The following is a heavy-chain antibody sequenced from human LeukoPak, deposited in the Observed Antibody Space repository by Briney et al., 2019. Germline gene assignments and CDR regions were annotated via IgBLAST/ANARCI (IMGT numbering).Heavy chain of an antibody. V-gene: IGHV3-30*04. J-gene: IGHJ4*02. CDR2: ISHDGRTK. D-gene: IGHD5-24*01. CDR3: ARPSPPGDGYNPPDH. CDR1: GFNFDNFA. Sequence: GRSLRLSCVVSGFNFDNFAMHWARQPLGKGLEWVAVISHDGRTKYYADSMKGRTTISRDNSKNTLFLQMNNLRSEDTAVYFCARPSPPGDGYNPPDHWGQGTLVTVSS.